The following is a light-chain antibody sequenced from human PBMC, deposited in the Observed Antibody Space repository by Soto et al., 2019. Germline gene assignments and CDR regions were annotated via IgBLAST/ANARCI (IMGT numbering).Light chain of an antibody. CDR1: SSNIGAGYD. CDR3: QSYDSSLSSPVV. J-gene: IGLJ2*01. V-gene: IGLV1-40*01. CDR2: GNT. Sequence: QAVVTQPPSVSGAPGQRVTISCTGSSSNIGAGYDVHWYQQLPGTAPKLLIHGNTNRPSGVPDRFYGSKSGTSASLAITGLQTEDEADYFCQSYDSSLSSPVVFGAGTKLTVL.